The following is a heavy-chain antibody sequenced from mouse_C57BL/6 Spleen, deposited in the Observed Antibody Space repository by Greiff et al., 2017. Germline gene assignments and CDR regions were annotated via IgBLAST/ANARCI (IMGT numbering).Heavy chain of an antibody. D-gene: IGHD1-1*01. J-gene: IGHJ1*03. V-gene: IGHV1-26*01. CDR2: INPNNGGT. Sequence: EVQLQQSGPELVKPGASVKISCKASGYTFTDYYMNWVKQSHGKSLEWIGDINPNNGGTSYNQKFKGKATLTVDKSSSTAYMELRSLTSEDSAVYYCARFGYYYGSSGYFDVWGTGTTVTVSS. CDR1: GYTFTDYY. CDR3: ARFGYYYGSSGYFDV.